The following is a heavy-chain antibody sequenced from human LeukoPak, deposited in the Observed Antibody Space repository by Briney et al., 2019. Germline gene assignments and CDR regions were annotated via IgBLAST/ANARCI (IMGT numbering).Heavy chain of an antibody. CDR3: ARIRITMVRGVIITDYGMDV. Sequence: GASVKVSCKASGYTFTSYDISWVRQATGQGLEWMGWMNPNSGNTGYAQKFQGRVTMTRNTSISTAYMELSSLRSEDTAVYYCARIRITMVRGVIITDYGMDVWGQGTTVTVSS. J-gene: IGHJ6*02. CDR1: GYTFTSYD. D-gene: IGHD3-10*01. CDR2: MNPNSGNT. V-gene: IGHV1-8*01.